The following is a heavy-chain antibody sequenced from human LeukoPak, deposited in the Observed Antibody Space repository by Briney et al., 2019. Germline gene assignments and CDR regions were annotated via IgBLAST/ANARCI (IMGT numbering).Heavy chain of an antibody. Sequence: SETLSLTCTVSGGSISSSSYYWGWIRQPPGKGLEWIGSIYYSGSTYYNPSLKSRVTISVDTSKSQFSLKLSSVTAADTAVYYCARVGRVRYFDWLGAFDYWGQGTLVTVSS. CDR1: GGSISSSSYY. D-gene: IGHD3-9*01. CDR2: IYYSGST. CDR3: ARVGRVRYFDWLGAFDY. V-gene: IGHV4-39*07. J-gene: IGHJ4*02.